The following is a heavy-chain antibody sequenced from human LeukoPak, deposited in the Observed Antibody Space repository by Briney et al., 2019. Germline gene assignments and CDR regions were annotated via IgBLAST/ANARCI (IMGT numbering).Heavy chain of an antibody. V-gene: IGHV3-66*01. D-gene: IGHD2-15*01. CDR1: GFTVSSNY. CDR2: IYSGGST. CDR3: ARLGHAAYNWFDP. Sequence: GGSLRLSCAASGFTVSSNYMSWVRQAPGKGLEWVSVIYSGGSTYYADSVKGRFTISRDNSKNTLYPQMNSLRAEDTAVYYCARLGHAAYNWFDPWGQGTLVTVSS. J-gene: IGHJ5*02.